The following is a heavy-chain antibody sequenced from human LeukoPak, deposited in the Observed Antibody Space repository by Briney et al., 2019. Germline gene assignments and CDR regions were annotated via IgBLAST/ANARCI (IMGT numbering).Heavy chain of an antibody. D-gene: IGHD5-18*01. Sequence: GGSLRLSCAASGFTFSDSAMHWVRQASGKGLEWLGRIRSKTNSYATAYAASVTGRFTISRGDSQNTAYLQMNSLKTEDTAVYFCTTGYDVDSWGQGTLVTVSS. J-gene: IGHJ4*02. CDR2: IRSKTNSYAT. CDR1: GFTFSDSA. V-gene: IGHV3-73*01. CDR3: TTGYDVDS.